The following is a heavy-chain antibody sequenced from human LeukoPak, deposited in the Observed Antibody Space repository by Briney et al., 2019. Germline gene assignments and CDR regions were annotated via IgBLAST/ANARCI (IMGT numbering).Heavy chain of an antibody. Sequence: GGSLRLSCAASGFTFSSYAMNWVRQAPGKGLEWVSYISTSSTTMYYTDSVKGRFTISRDNSKNTLYLQMNTLRAEDTAVYYCAKDGTYGDSSVYSDYWGQGTLVTVSS. J-gene: IGHJ4*02. CDR2: ISTSSTTM. CDR3: AKDGTYGDSSVYSDY. CDR1: GFTFSSYA. V-gene: IGHV3-48*01. D-gene: IGHD3-22*01.